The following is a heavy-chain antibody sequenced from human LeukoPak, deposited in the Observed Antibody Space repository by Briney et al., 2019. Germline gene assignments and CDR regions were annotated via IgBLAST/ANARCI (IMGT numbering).Heavy chain of an antibody. J-gene: IGHJ4*02. V-gene: IGHV4-34*01. CDR1: GGSFSGYY. CDR2: INHSGST. D-gene: IGHD2-15*01. Sequence: SETLSLTCAVYGGSFSGYYWSWIRQPPGKGLEWIGEINHSGSTNYNPSLKSRVTISVDTSKNQFSLKLSSVTAADTAVYYCARNVYCSGGSCGSDDYWGQGTLVTVSS. CDR3: ARNVYCSGGSCGSDDY.